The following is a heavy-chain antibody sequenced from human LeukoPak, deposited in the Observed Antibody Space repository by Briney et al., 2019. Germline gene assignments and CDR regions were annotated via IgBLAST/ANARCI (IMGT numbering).Heavy chain of an antibody. CDR1: GFTFSSYW. D-gene: IGHD6-19*01. J-gene: IGHJ1*01. Sequence: PGGSLRLSCAASGFTFSSYWMIWVRQAPGKGLEWVANIKQDGSETYYVDSVAGRFTISRDNAKNSLYLQMNSLRAEDTAVYYCARDTAVTGTPAECFQHWGQGTLVTVSS. CDR3: ARDTAVTGTPAECFQH. V-gene: IGHV3-7*04. CDR2: IKQDGSET.